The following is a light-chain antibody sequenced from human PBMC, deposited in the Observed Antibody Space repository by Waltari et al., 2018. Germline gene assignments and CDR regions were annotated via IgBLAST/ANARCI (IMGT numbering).Light chain of an antibody. CDR3: LQYKFYPRT. J-gene: IGKJ1*01. V-gene: IGKV1-16*01. CDR2: ASS. Sequence: DIQMTQSPSSLSASVGDRVTITCRASQGISNDLCWFQQKSGRAPKSLMYASSILQSGVPSRFSGSGSGTEFTLTISSLQPEDFAIYYCLQYKFYPRTFGQGTRVEIK. CDR1: QGISND.